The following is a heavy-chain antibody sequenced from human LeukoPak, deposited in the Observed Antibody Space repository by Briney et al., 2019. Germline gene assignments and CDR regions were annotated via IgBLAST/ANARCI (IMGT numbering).Heavy chain of an antibody. J-gene: IGHJ4*02. V-gene: IGHV3-7*01. CDR3: ARSTGWYPFPDY. CDR1: GFTFSSYA. CDR2: INQNAGEK. D-gene: IGHD6-19*01. Sequence: PGGSLRLSCAASGFTFSSYAMSWVRQAPGKGLEWVASINQNAGEKHYVDSVKGRFTISRDNAKNSLYLQMNSLRAEDTAVFYCARSTGWYPFPDYWGEGTLVTVSS.